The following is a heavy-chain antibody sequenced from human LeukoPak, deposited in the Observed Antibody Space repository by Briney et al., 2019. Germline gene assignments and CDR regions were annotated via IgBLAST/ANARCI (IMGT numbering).Heavy chain of an antibody. J-gene: IGHJ4*02. V-gene: IGHV4-59*08. Sequence: PSETLSLTCTVSGGSISSYRWSWIRQPPGKGLEWIGYIYYSGSTNYNPSLKSRVTISVDTSKNQFSLKLSSVTAADTAVYYCARRGSPAAIAHRDYWGQGTLVTVSS. CDR3: ARRGSPAAIAHRDY. D-gene: IGHD2-2*01. CDR1: GGSISSYR. CDR2: IYYSGST.